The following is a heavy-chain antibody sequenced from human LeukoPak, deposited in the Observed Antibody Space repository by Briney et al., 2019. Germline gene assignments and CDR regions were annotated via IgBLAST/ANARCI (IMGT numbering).Heavy chain of an antibody. J-gene: IGHJ6*02. D-gene: IGHD2-21*01. CDR1: GFTVSSNY. CDR2: IYAGGST. V-gene: IGHV3-66*01. CDR3: ASGLYGMDV. Sequence: GGSLRLSCAASGFTVSSNYMSWVRRAPGKWLEWVSMIYAGGSTYYAESVKGRFTISRDNSKNTLYLQMSSLRAEDTAVYYCASGLYGMDVWGQGTTVTVSS.